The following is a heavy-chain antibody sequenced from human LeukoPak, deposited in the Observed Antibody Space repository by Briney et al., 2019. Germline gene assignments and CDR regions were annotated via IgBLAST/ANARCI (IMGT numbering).Heavy chain of an antibody. Sequence: PSETLFLTCTVSGGSISSSSYYWGWIRQPPGKGLEWIGSIYYSGSTYYNPSLKSRVTISVDTSRNQFSLKLSSVTAADTAVYYCARDRTMLDWGQGTLVTVSS. CDR3: ARDRTMLD. D-gene: IGHD1/OR15-1a*01. CDR2: IYYSGST. CDR1: GGSISSSSYY. V-gene: IGHV4-39*07. J-gene: IGHJ4*02.